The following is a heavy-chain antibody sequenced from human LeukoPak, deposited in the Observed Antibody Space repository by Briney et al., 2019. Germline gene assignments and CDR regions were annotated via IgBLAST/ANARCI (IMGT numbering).Heavy chain of an antibody. CDR3: TREIFYRFDS. V-gene: IGHV3-72*01. J-gene: IGHJ5*01. CDR2: IRNKGKSYTT. CDR1: GFTLSSYT. D-gene: IGHD2/OR15-2a*01. Sequence: GGSLRLSCVASGFTLSSYTINWVRRAPGKGPEWVGLIRNKGKSYTTEYAASAKGRFTISRDDSKNSLYLQMNSLKIEDTAVYYCTREIFYRFDSWGQGTLVTVSS.